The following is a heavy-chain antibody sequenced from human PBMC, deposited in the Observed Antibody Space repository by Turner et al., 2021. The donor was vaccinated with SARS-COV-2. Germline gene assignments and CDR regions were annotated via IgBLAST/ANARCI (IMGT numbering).Heavy chain of an antibody. D-gene: IGHD1-26*01. CDR2: IYYSGST. Sequence: QLQLQESGPGLVKPSETPSLTCTVSGGSISSSSYYWGWIRQPLGKGLEWIGSIYYSGSTYYNPSLKSQVTISVDTSKNQFSLKLSSVTAADTAVYYCAGEVVVLTTTHYGMDVWGQGTTVTVSS. V-gene: IGHV4-39*05. CDR3: AGEVVVLTTTHYGMDV. CDR1: GGSISSSSYY. J-gene: IGHJ6*02.